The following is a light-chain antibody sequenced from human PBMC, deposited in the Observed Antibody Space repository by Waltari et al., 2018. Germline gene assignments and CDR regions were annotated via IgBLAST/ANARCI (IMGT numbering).Light chain of an antibody. Sequence: EIFLTKPPATLSLSPGERSTLSCRPSQSVSSYLAWYQQKPGQPPRLLIYDASNRATGIPARFSGSGSGTDFTLTISSLEPEDFAVYYCQQRSNWPPLTFGGGTKVEIK. CDR1: QSVSSY. CDR2: DAS. J-gene: IGKJ4*01. V-gene: IGKV3-11*01. CDR3: QQRSNWPPLT.